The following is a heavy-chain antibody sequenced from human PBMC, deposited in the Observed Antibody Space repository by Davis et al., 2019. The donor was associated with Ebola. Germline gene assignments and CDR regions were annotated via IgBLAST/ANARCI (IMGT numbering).Heavy chain of an antibody. Sequence: MPSETLSLTCTVSGGSISSSSYYWGWIRQPPGKGLEWIGSIYYSGSTNYNPSPKSRVTISVDTSKNQFSLKLSSVTAADTAVYYCARGLGRRDGYNRWGQGTLVTVSS. CDR3: ARGLGRRDGYNR. V-gene: IGHV4-39*07. J-gene: IGHJ4*02. D-gene: IGHD5-24*01. CDR2: IYYSGST. CDR1: GGSISSSSYY.